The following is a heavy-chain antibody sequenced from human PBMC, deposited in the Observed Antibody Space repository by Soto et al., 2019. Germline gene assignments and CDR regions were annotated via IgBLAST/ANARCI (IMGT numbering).Heavy chain of an antibody. CDR2: ISYDGSNK. CDR3: AKVALTIFGVVHYFDY. J-gene: IGHJ4*02. CDR1: GFTFSSYG. Sequence: QVQLVESGGGVVQPGRSLRLSCAASGFTFSSYGMHWVRQAPGKGLEWVAVISYDGSNKYYADSVKGRFTISRDNSKNXLYLQMNSLRAEDTAVYYCAKVALTIFGVVHYFDYWGQGTLVTVSS. D-gene: IGHD3-3*01. V-gene: IGHV3-30*18.